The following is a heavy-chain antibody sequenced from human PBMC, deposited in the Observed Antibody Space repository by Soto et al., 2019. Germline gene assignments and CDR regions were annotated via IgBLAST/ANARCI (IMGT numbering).Heavy chain of an antibody. J-gene: IGHJ4*02. CDR2: IYHSGST. CDR1: GGSISSGGYS. CDR3: ARDRRYYYDSSGFYHDY. D-gene: IGHD3-22*01. Sequence: SETLSLTCAVSGGSISSGGYSWSWIRQPPGKGLEWIGYIYHSGSTYYNPSLKSRVTISVDRSKNQFSLKLSSVTAADTAVYYCARDRRYYYDSSGFYHDYWGQGTLVTVSS. V-gene: IGHV4-30-2*01.